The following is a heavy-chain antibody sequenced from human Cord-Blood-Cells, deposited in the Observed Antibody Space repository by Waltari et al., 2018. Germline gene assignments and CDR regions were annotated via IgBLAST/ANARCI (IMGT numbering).Heavy chain of an antibody. V-gene: IGHV1-69*01. CDR1: DGTFSISA. D-gene: IGHD7-27*01. Sequence: QVQLVQSGAEVKKPGSSVKVACKASDGTFSISAISLVLQAPGQGLEWMGGIIPIFGTANYAQKFQGRVTITADESTSTAYMELSSLRSEDTAVYYCASELTDAFDIWGQGTMVTVSS. J-gene: IGHJ3*02. CDR2: IIPIFGTA. CDR3: ASELTDAFDI.